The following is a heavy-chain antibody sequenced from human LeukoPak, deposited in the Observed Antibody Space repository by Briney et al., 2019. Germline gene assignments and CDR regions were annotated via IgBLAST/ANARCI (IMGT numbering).Heavy chain of an antibody. V-gene: IGHV1-8*01. J-gene: IGHJ6*03. CDR3: ARGRGGVTLRWTTTRYYMDV. Sequence: AASVKVSCKASGYTFTSYDINWVRQATGQGLEWMGWMNPNSGNTGYAQKFQGRVTMTRNTSISTAYMELSSLRSEDTAVYYCARGRGGVTLRWTTTRYYMDVWGKGTTVTVSS. CDR2: MNPNSGNT. CDR1: GYTFTSYD. D-gene: IGHD4-23*01.